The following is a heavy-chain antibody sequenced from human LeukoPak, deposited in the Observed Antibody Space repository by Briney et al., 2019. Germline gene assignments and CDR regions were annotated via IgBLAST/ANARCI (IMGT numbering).Heavy chain of an antibody. CDR3: ARGGDNYYDARDDALHI. J-gene: IGHJ3*02. D-gene: IGHD3-22*01. CDR2: INPSGGST. Sequence: ASVNVSCQASGYTFNSYYMYWVRQAPGQGLEWMGIINPSGGSTRYAQKFQGRLTMTRDMSTNTVYMELISLRSEDTAVYFCARGGDNYYDARDDALHIWGQGTTVSVSS. V-gene: IGHV1-46*02. CDR1: GYTFNSYY.